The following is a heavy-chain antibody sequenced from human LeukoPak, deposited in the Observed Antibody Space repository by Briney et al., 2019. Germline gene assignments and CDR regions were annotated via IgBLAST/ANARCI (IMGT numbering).Heavy chain of an antibody. D-gene: IGHD5-18*01. CDR1: GYTFTGYH. Sequence: ASVKVSCKASGYTFTGYHMHWVRQAPGQGLEWMGWINPNSGGTNYAQKFQGRVTMTRDTSISTAYMELSRLRSDDTAVYYCARGTGEGYTYGRYYFDYWGQGTLVTVSS. V-gene: IGHV1-2*02. CDR3: ARGTGEGYTYGRYYFDY. CDR2: INPNSGGT. J-gene: IGHJ4*02.